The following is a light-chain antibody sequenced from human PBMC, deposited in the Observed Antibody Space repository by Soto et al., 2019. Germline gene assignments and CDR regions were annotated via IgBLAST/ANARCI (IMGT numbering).Light chain of an antibody. Sequence: DIVMTQSPASLAVSPGERATINCRSSQSVLKNANGKNYLAWYQQKPGQPPKLLIYWASSRESGVPDRFSGSGSATDFTLTISSLQAEDVAVYYCQQYFNSPITFGQGTRLEIK. CDR3: QQYFNSPIT. J-gene: IGKJ5*01. CDR2: WAS. V-gene: IGKV4-1*01. CDR1: QSVLKNANGKNY.